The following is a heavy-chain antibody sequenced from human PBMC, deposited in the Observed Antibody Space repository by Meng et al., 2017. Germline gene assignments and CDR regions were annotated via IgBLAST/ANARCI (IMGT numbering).Heavy chain of an antibody. D-gene: IGHD5-18*01. J-gene: IGHJ4*02. Sequence: LQQWGGGLLKPAEDPYPTCASYGGAFMGYYRSWSCQPPGKGLEWSGEIKHSGSTNYNPSLKSRVTISVDTSKNQFSLKLSSVTAAETAVYCCARGTRGYSYGNDYWGQGTLVTVSS. CDR3: ARGTRGYSYGNDY. CDR1: GGAFMGYY. CDR2: IKHSGST. V-gene: IGHV4-34*01.